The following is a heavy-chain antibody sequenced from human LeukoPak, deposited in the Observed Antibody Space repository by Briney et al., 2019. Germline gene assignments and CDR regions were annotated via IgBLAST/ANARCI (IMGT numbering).Heavy chain of an antibody. CDR2: ISTSSSYI. V-gene: IGHV3-21*01. CDR3: ARSPLWDIVVVPAANFYMDV. Sequence: GGSLRLSCAASGFTLSRYSMNWVRQAPGKGLEWVSSISTSSSYIYYADSVKGRFTISRDNAKNSLYLQMNSLRAEDTAVYYCARSPLWDIVVVPAANFYMDVRGKGTTVTVSS. D-gene: IGHD2-2*01. J-gene: IGHJ6*03. CDR1: GFTLSRYS.